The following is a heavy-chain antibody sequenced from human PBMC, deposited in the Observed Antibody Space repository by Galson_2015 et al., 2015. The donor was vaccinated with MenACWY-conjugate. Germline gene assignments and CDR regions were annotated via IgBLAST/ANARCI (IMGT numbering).Heavy chain of an antibody. J-gene: IGHJ4*02. Sequence: SLRLSCAASGFTFNHCGMHWVRQAPGKGLESVAVITYDGGVSYHADSVKGRFTISRDNSKDTLYLKMNSLRVEDTAIYYCAKDSDYYCVRADCSGNNCYFDAWGQGTLVTVSS. CDR3: AKDSDYYCVRADCSGNNCYFDA. V-gene: IGHV3-30*18. CDR1: GFTFNHCG. CDR2: ITYDGGVS. D-gene: IGHD2-21*01.